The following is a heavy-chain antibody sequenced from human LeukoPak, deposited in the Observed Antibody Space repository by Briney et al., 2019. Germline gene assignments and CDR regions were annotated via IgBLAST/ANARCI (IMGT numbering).Heavy chain of an antibody. CDR2: ITTDETT. Sequence: GGSLRLSCAASGFPFSVSWMHWFRQVPGKGLMWVSRITTDETTTYADPVRGRFSISRDNAKNTVYLQMNSLRVEDTAVYYCAKDWFATTDYWGQGILVTVSS. CDR1: GFPFSVSW. J-gene: IGHJ4*02. CDR3: AKDWFATTDY. D-gene: IGHD1/OR15-1a*01. V-gene: IGHV3-74*01.